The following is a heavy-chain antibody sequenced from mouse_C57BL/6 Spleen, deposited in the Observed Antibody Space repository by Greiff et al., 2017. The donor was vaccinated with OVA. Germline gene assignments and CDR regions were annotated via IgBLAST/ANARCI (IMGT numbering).Heavy chain of an antibody. CDR1: GYTFTSYW. CDR2: IYPGSGST. CDR3: ARGGRWYAMDY. J-gene: IGHJ4*01. D-gene: IGHD3-3*01. V-gene: IGHV1-55*01. Sequence: QVQLKQPGAELVKPGASVKMSCKASGYTFTSYWITWVKQRPGQGLEWIGDIYPGSGSTNYNEKFKSKATLTVDTSSSTAYMQLSSLTSEDSAVYYCARGGRWYAMDYWGQGTSVTVSS.